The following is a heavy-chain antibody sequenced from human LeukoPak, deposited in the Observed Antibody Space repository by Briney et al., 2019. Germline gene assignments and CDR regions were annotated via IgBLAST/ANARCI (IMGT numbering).Heavy chain of an antibody. J-gene: IGHJ6*03. Sequence: PGGSLRLSCAASGFTFDDYAMHWVRQAPGKGLEWVSGISWNSGSIGYADSVKGRFTISRDNAKNSLYLQMNSLRAEDTALYYCAGGPYYYYYMDVWGKGTTVTVYS. CDR2: ISWNSGSI. V-gene: IGHV3-9*01. CDR3: AGGPYYYYYMDV. CDR1: GFTFDDYA. D-gene: IGHD3-10*01.